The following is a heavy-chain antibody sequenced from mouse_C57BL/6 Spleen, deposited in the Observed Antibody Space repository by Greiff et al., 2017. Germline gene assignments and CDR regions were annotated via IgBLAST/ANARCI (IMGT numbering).Heavy chain of an antibody. Sequence: QVQLQQSGAELVRPGASVTLSCKASGYTFTDYEMHWVKQTPVHGLEWIGAIDPETGGTAYNQKFKGKAILTADKSSSTSYMEHRSLTSEDSAVYYCRHSYYGSFFDYWGQGTTLTVSS. CDR3: RHSYYGSFFDY. CDR1: GYTFTDYE. V-gene: IGHV1-15*01. J-gene: IGHJ2*01. CDR2: IDPETGGT. D-gene: IGHD1-1*01.